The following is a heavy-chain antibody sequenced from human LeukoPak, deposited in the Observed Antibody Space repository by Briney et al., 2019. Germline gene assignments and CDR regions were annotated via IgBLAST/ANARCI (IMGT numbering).Heavy chain of an antibody. V-gene: IGHV1-2*02. CDR3: ARKLYDSSRYGQTYYFDY. J-gene: IGHJ4*02. CDR2: INPNSGDT. Sequence: ASVKVSCKASGYTFTGYYMHWVRQAPGQGLEWMGWINPNSGDTNYAQKLQGRVTMTTDTSTSTAYMDLRSLRSDDTAVYYCARKLYDSSRYGQTYYFDYWGQGTLVTVSS. CDR1: GYTFTGYY. D-gene: IGHD3-22*01.